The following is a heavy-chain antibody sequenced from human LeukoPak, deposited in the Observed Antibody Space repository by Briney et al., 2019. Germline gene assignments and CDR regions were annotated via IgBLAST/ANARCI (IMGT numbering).Heavy chain of an antibody. V-gene: IGHV4-39*01. CDR1: GGSISSSSDF. CDR3: ASNYAIRTFDY. CDR2: IYYSGRT. Sequence: KPSETLSLTCTVSGGSISSSSDFWGWIRQPPGKGLEWIGSIYYSGRTYNNPSLKSRVTISADTPKNQFSLKLSSVTAADTAVYYCASNYAIRTFDYWGQGTLVTVSS. J-gene: IGHJ4*02. D-gene: IGHD4-11*01.